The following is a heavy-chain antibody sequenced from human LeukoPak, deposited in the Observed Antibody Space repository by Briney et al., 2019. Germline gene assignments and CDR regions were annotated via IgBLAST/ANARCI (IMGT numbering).Heavy chain of an antibody. V-gene: IGHV1-18*01. J-gene: IGHJ3*02. Sequence: ASVKVFCKASGGTFSSYAISWVRQAPGQGLEWMGGIIAYNGNTNYAQKLQGRVTMTTDTSTSTAYMELRSLRSDDTAVYYCARAHSDAFDIWGQGTMVTVSS. CDR3: ARAHSDAFDI. CDR2: IIAYNGNT. CDR1: GGTFSSYA.